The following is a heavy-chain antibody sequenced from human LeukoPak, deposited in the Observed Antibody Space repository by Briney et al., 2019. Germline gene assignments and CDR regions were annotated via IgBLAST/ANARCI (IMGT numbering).Heavy chain of an antibody. CDR1: GFTFSSYG. CDR2: ISYDGSNK. Sequence: GGSLRLSCAASGFTFSSYGMHWVRQAPGKGLEWVAVISYDGSNKYYADSVKGRFTISRDNSKNTLYLQMNSLGAEDTAVYYCAKDGTIAAAGTTGIDYWGQGTLVTVSS. V-gene: IGHV3-30*18. J-gene: IGHJ4*02. CDR3: AKDGTIAAAGTTGIDY. D-gene: IGHD6-13*01.